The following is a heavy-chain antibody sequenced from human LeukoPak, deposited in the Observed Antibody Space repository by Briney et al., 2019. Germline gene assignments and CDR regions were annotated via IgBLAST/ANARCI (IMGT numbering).Heavy chain of an antibody. CDR1: GFTFSSYA. CDR2: ISYDGSNK. CDR3: ARVGSYGSGSQSPLNYFDY. J-gene: IGHJ4*02. D-gene: IGHD3-10*01. Sequence: PGRSLGLSCAASGFTFSSYAMHWVRQAPGKGLEWVAVISYDGSNKYYADSVKGRFTISRDNSKNTLYLQMSSLRAEDTAVYYCARVGSYGSGSQSPLNYFDYWGQGTLVTVSS. V-gene: IGHV3-30*04.